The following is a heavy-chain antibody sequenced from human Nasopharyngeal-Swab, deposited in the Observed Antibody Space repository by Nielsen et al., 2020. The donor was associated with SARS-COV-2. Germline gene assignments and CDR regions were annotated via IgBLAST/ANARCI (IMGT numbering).Heavy chain of an antibody. J-gene: IGHJ6*03. Sequence: SETLSLTCAVSGGSVSSNDWWTCVRQSPGKGLEWIGEVSHSRSINYNPSLKSRVTLSMDKSKRQFSLRLTSVSAADTAVYFCARGDLVVVPSPILGLGPFFYYFYLDVWGKGTTVTVSS. CDR1: GGSVSSNDW. V-gene: IGHV4-4*02. CDR3: ARGDLVVVPSPILGLGPFFYYFYLDV. CDR2: VSHSRSI. D-gene: IGHD2-2*01.